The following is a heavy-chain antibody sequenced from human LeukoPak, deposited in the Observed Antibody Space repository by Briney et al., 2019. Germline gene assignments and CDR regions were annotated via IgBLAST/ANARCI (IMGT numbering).Heavy chain of an antibody. D-gene: IGHD3-9*01. J-gene: IGHJ4*02. V-gene: IGHV1-24*01. CDR3: ATPYLRYFDWSY. CDR2: FDPEDGET. Sequence: ASVKVSCKVSGYTLTELSMHWVRQAPGKGLEWMGGFDPEDGETIYAQEFQGRVTMTEDTSTDTAYMELSSLRSEDTAVYYCATPYLRYFDWSYWGQGTLVTVSS. CDR1: GYTLTELS.